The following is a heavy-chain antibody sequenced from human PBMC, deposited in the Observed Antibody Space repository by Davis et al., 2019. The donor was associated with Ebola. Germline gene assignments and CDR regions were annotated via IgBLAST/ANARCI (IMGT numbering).Heavy chain of an antibody. CDR1: GGSISSGGYY. CDR3: VRGPLVEALLLGMDV. CDR2: IYYSGST. Sequence: SETLSLTCTVSGGSISSGGYYWSWIRQHPGKGLEWIGYIYYSGSTNYNPSLKSRVTISVDTSKNQFSLKLSSVTAADTAVYYCVRGPLVEALLLGMDVWGQGTTVTVSS. D-gene: IGHD2-8*02. V-gene: IGHV4-61*08. J-gene: IGHJ6*02.